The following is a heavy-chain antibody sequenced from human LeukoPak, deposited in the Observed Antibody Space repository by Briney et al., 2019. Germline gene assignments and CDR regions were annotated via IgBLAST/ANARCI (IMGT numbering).Heavy chain of an antibody. CDR2: IYTSGST. V-gene: IGHV4-4*07. CDR1: GGSISSYY. Sequence: SETLSLTCTVSGGSISSYYWSWIRQPAGKGLEWIGRIYTSGSTNYNPSLKSRVTMSVDTSKNQFSLKLSSVTAADTAVYYCARSTTVTTTPWFDPWGQGTLVTVTS. D-gene: IGHD4-17*01. J-gene: IGHJ5*02. CDR3: ARSTTVTTTPWFDP.